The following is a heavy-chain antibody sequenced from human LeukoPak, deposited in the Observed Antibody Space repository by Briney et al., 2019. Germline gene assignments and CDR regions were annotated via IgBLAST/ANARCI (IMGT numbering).Heavy chain of an antibody. D-gene: IGHD2-8*01. J-gene: IGHJ4*02. Sequence: SETLSLTCTVSGGSVSSGSYYWSWIRQPPGKGLEWIGYIYYSGSTNYNPSLKSRVTISVDTSKNQFSLKLSSVTAADTAVYYCAREDGCTNGVCCSGIDYWGQGTLVTVSS. CDR1: GGSVSSGSYY. CDR3: AREDGCTNGVCCSGIDY. V-gene: IGHV4-61*01. CDR2: IYYSGST.